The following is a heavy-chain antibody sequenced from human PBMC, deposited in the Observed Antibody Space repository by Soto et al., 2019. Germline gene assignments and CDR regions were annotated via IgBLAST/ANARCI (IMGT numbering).Heavy chain of an antibody. Sequence: GESLKISCKGSGYSFPSYWITWVRQMPGKGLEWMGRINPSDSYINYSPSFQGQVTISADKSISTAYLQWSSLKASDTAMYYCARHYYDVLTGSPSEYYFDSWGQGTLVTVSS. CDR3: ARHYYDVLTGSPSEYYFDS. D-gene: IGHD3-9*01. CDR2: INPSDSYI. CDR1: GYSFPSYW. V-gene: IGHV5-10-1*01. J-gene: IGHJ4*02.